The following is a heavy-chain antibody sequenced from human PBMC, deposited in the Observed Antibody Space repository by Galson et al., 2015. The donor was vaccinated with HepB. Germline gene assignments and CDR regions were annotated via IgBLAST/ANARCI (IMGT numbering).Heavy chain of an antibody. V-gene: IGHV3-15*01. Sequence: SLRLSCAASGFTFSNAWMSWVRQAPGKGLEWVGRIKSKTDGGTTDYAAPVKGRFTISRDDSKNTLYLQMNSLKTEDTAVYYCTTDRRVVVAAIYYYYGMDVWGQGTTVTVSS. J-gene: IGHJ6*02. CDR3: TTDRRVVVAAIYYYYGMDV. CDR1: GFTFSNAW. D-gene: IGHD2-15*01. CDR2: IKSKTDGGTT.